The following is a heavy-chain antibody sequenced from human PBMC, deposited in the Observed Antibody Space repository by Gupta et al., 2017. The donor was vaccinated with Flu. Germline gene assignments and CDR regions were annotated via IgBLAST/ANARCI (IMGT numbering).Heavy chain of an antibody. CDR3: ARGEYSSSSGYYYGMDV. V-gene: IGHV4-34*01. CDR2: INHSGST. CDR1: GGSFSGYY. Sequence: QVQLQQWGAGLLKPSETLSLTCAVYGGSFSGYYWSWIRQPPGKGLEWIGEINHSGSTNYNPSLKSRVTISVDTSKNQFSLKLSSVTAADTAVYYCARGEYSSSSGYYYGMDVWGQGTTVTVSS. D-gene: IGHD6-6*01. J-gene: IGHJ6*02.